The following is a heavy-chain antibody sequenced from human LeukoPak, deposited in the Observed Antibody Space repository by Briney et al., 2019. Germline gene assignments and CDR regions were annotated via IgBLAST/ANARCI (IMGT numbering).Heavy chain of an antibody. CDR3: ARDPEEQLWSPNYFGY. CDR2: ILYDGSNK. Sequence: PGGSLRLSCAASGFTFSSYDMHWVRQAPGKGLEWVAIILYDGSNKKYADSVKGRFTTSRDNAKNSLYVQMNSLRAEDTAVYYCARDPEEQLWSPNYFGYWGQGTLVTVSS. J-gene: IGHJ4*02. V-gene: IGHV3-30*03. D-gene: IGHD3-10*01. CDR1: GFTFSSYD.